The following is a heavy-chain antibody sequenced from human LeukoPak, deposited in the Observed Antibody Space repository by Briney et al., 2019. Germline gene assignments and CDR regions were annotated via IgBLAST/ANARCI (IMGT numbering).Heavy chain of an antibody. D-gene: IGHD3-22*01. CDR1: GFTFSSYA. CDR2: ISYDGSNK. Sequence: GRSLRLSCAASGFTFSSYAMHWVRQAPGKGLEWVAVISYDGSNKYYADSVKGRFTISRDNSKNTLYLQMNSLRAEDTAVYYCARETYYYDSSGYYYSYWYFDLWGRGTLVTVSS. V-gene: IGHV3-30-3*01. CDR3: ARETYYYDSSGYYYSYWYFDL. J-gene: IGHJ2*01.